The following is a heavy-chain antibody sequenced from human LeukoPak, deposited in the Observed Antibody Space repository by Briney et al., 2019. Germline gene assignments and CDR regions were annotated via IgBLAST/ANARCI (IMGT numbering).Heavy chain of an antibody. J-gene: IGHJ4*02. CDR3: STDSLVLNY. CDR1: GLTLTNTW. D-gene: IGHD3-16*01. V-gene: IGHV3-15*01. Sequence: GGSLRLSCVVSGLTLTNTWLSWVRQAPGKGLEWVGRIKSKTNGGTTDYAAPVKGRFTISRDDSKTTVYLQMNSLTTEDTGVYYCSTDSLVLNYWGQGTLVTVSS. CDR2: IKSKTNGGTT.